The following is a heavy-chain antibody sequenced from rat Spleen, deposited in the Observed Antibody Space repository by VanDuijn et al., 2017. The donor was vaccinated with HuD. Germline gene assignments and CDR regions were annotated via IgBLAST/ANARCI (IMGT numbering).Heavy chain of an antibody. V-gene: IGHV5-22*01. CDR1: GFTFSDFD. CDR3: ARYFDD. J-gene: IGHJ2*01. CDR2: IKHEDFTP. Sequence: EVRLVESGGGLVQPGRSLKLSCAASGFTFSDFDMAWVRQAPKKGLEWVASIKHEDFTPYYRESVMGRFTISRDDGASTVYLQMNSLRSEDTATYYCARYFDDWGQGVMVTVSS.